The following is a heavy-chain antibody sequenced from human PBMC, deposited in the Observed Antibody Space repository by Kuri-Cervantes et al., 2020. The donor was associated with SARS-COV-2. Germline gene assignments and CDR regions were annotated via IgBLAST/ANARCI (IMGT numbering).Heavy chain of an antibody. CDR2: INPNSGGT. CDR3: ASTYCSSTSCYNYYYYYMDV. J-gene: IGHJ6*03. CDR1: GYTFTGYY. D-gene: IGHD2-2*02. Sequence: ASVKVSCKASGYTFTGYYMHWVRRAPGQGLEWMGWINPNSGGTNYAQKFQGRVTMTRDTSISTAYMELSRLRSDDTAVYYCASTYCSSTSCYNYYYYYMDVWGKGTTVTVSS. V-gene: IGHV1-2*02.